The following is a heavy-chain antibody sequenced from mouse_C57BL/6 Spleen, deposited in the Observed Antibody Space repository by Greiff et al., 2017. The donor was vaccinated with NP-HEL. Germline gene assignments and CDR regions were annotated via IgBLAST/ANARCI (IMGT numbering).Heavy chain of an antibody. D-gene: IGHD1-1*01. V-gene: IGHV1-18*01. CDR3: ARMPLYYGSTRDFDV. CDR2: INPNNGGT. J-gene: IGHJ1*03. Sequence: EVQLQQSGPELVKPGASVKIPCKASGYTFTDYNMDWVKQSPGKSLEWIGDINPNNGGTIYNQKFKGKATLTVDKSSRPADMELRSLTSEDTAVYSCARMPLYYGSTRDFDVWGTGTTVTVSS. CDR1: GYTFTDYN.